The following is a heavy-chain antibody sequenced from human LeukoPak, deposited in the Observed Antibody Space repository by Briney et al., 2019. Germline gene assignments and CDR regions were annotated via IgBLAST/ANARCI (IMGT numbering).Heavy chain of an antibody. Sequence: GESLKISCKGSGYSFTSCWIGWVRQMPGKGLEWMGIIYPGDSDTRYSPSFQGQVTISADKSISTAYLQWSSLKASDTAMYYCARRRYYYDDSGYEILDYWGQGTLVTVSS. V-gene: IGHV5-51*01. D-gene: IGHD3-22*01. CDR3: ARRRYYYDDSGYEILDY. J-gene: IGHJ4*02. CDR2: IYPGDSDT. CDR1: GYSFTSCW.